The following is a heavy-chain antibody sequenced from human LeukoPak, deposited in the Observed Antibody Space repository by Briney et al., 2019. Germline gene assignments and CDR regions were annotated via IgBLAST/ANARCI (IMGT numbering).Heavy chain of an antibody. V-gene: IGHV3-21*01. J-gene: IGHJ6*02. D-gene: IGHD3-10*02. CDR2: ISSSSSYI. CDR1: GFTFSSYS. CDR3: AREQALFGELARGMDV. Sequence: GGSLRLSCAASGFTFSSYSMNWVRQAPGKGLEWVSSISSSSSYIYYADSVKGRFTISRDNAKNSLYLQMNSQRAEDTAVYYCAREQALFGELARGMDVWGQGTTVTVS.